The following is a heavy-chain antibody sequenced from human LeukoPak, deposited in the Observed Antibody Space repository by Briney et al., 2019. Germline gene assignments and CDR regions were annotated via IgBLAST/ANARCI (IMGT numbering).Heavy chain of an antibody. CDR2: IYHTGST. V-gene: IGHV4-4*02. CDR1: GGSISGNNW. J-gene: IGHJ3*01. CDR3: ARDFYQTHALDV. Sequence: PSGTLSLTCGVSGGSISGNNWWSWVRQPPGTGLEWFGEIYHTGSTKYNPSLESRVTISVDKPNNQFSVRLSSVTAADTAVYYCARDFYQTHALDVWGQGTLVTVSS. D-gene: IGHD3-16*02.